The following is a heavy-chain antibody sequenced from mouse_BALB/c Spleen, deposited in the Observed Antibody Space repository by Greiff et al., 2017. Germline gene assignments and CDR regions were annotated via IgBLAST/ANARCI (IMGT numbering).Heavy chain of an antibody. Sequence: QVQLQQSGAELVRPGTSVKVSCKASGYAFTNYLIEWVKQRPGQGLEWIGVINPSNGGTNFNEKFKSKATLTVDKSSSTAYMQLSSLTSEDSAVYYCTRDYRYDDGYYYAMDYWGQGTSVTVSS. CDR2: INPSNGGT. V-gene: IGHV1-54*01. D-gene: IGHD2-14*01. CDR1: GYAFTNYL. CDR3: TRDYRYDDGYYYAMDY. J-gene: IGHJ4*01.